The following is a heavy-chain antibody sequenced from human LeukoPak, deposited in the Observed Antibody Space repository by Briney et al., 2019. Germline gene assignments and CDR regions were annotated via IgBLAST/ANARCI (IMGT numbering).Heavy chain of an antibody. D-gene: IGHD2/OR15-2a*01. CDR1: GYTFTSYY. CDR2: INPSGGST. J-gene: IGHJ4*02. CDR3: ARRATSTFDY. Sequence: ASVKVSCKAYGYTFTSYYMHRLRQAPGHGIEWMGIINPSGGSTSYAQKFQGRVTMTRDMSTSTVYMELSSLRSEDTAVYYCARRATSTFDYWGQGTLVTVSS. V-gene: IGHV1-46*01.